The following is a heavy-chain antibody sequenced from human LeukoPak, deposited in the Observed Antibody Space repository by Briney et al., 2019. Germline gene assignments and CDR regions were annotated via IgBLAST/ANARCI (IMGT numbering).Heavy chain of an antibody. V-gene: IGHV1-2*02. CDR1: GYTFTGYY. CDR3: ARDHTNYDFWSGYIPNWFDP. CDR2: INPNSGGT. D-gene: IGHD3-3*01. J-gene: IGHJ5*02. Sequence: ASVKVSCKASGYTFTGYYMHWVRQAPGQGLEWMGWINPNSGGTNYAQKFQGRVTMTRDTSISTAYMELSRLRSDDTAVYYCARDHTNYDFWSGYIPNWFDPWGQGTLVTVSS.